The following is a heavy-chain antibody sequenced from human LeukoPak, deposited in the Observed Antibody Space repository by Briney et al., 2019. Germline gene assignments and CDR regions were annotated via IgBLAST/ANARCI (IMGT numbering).Heavy chain of an antibody. Sequence: ETLSLTCTVSGGSISSYYWSWIRQPAGKGLEWIGRIHTSGSTNYNPSLKSRVTMSADTSKNQFSLKVTSVAAADTAVYYCARAWQWLPLDSWGQGTLVTVSS. CDR2: IHTSGST. CDR3: ARAWQWLPLDS. D-gene: IGHD6-19*01. J-gene: IGHJ4*02. V-gene: IGHV4-4*07. CDR1: GGSISSYY.